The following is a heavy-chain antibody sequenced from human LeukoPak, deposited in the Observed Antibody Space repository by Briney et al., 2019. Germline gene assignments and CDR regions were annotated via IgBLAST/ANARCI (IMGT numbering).Heavy chain of an antibody. CDR1: GLTFSSYS. Sequence: GGSLRLSCAASGLTFSSYSMNWVRQAPGKGLEWVSSISSSSSYIYYADSVKGRFTISRDNAKNSLYLQMNSLRAEDTAVYYCARDPSSGAFDIWGQGTMVTVSS. V-gene: IGHV3-21*01. CDR3: ARDPSSGAFDI. D-gene: IGHD6-19*01. CDR2: ISSSSSYI. J-gene: IGHJ3*02.